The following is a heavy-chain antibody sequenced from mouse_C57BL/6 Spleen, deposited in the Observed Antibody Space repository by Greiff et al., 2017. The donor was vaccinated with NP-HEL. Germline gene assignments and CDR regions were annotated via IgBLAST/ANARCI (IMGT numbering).Heavy chain of an antibody. CDR2: IYPETGGT. J-gene: IGHJ4*01. D-gene: IGHD1-1*01. CDR3: TRDYGSSYAMDY. Sequence: QVQLQQSGAELVRPGASVTLSCKASGYTFTDYEMHWVKQTPVHGLEWIGAIYPETGGTAYNQKFKGKAILTADKSSSTAYMQLRSLTSEDSAVYYCTRDYGSSYAMDYWGHGTSVTASS. CDR1: GYTFTDYE. V-gene: IGHV1-15*01.